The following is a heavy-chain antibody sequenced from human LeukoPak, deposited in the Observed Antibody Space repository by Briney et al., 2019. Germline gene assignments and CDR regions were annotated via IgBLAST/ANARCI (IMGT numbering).Heavy chain of an antibody. J-gene: IGHJ4*02. CDR2: ISSSSSYI. CDR1: GFSFSSYS. D-gene: IGHD2-2*01. CDR3: ASYLMESRNRYCGSTSCYWGVY. Sequence: PGGSLRLSCAASGFSFSSYSMNWVRQAPGKGLEWVSSISSSSSYIYCADSVKGRFTISRDNAKNSLYLQMNSLRAEDTAVYYCASYLMESRNRYCGSTSCYWGVYWGQGTLVTVSS. V-gene: IGHV3-21*01.